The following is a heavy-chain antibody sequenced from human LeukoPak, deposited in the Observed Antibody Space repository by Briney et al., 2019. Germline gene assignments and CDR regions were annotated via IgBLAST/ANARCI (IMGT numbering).Heavy chain of an antibody. D-gene: IGHD3-3*01. CDR1: GFTFSSYE. Sequence: GGSLRLSCAVSGFTFSSYEMNWVRQAPGKGLEWVSYISSSGSTIYYADSVKGRFTISRDNAKNSLYLQMNSLRAEDTALYYCARDSFSPQDDFWSGRDYWGQGTLVTVSS. CDR2: ISSSGSTI. J-gene: IGHJ4*02. V-gene: IGHV3-48*03. CDR3: ARDSFSPQDDFWSGRDY.